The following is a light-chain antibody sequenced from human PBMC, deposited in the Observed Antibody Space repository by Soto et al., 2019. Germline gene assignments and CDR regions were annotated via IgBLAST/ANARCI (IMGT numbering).Light chain of an antibody. Sequence: QSVLTQPPSVSAAPGQKVTISCSGSSSNIGNNYVSWYQQLPGTAPSLLIYDNSKRPSGIPDRFSGSKSGTSATLGITGLKTGDEADYYCATWDNSLSSGVFGGGTKLTVL. CDR2: DNS. CDR3: ATWDNSLSSGV. J-gene: IGLJ2*01. V-gene: IGLV1-51*01. CDR1: SSNIGNNY.